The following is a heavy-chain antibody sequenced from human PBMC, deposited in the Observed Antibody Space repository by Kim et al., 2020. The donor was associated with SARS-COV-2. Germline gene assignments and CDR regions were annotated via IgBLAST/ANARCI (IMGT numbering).Heavy chain of an antibody. Sequence: SETLSLTCSVSGTAIRSYYWSWTRRPPGKALEWIGYVYSIWATTYNPSLAGRATLSLDPSKSQFSLNLTSVTAADTAVYYYARHNSGSWPYFDYLGPGTL. J-gene: IGHJ4*02. CDR1: GTAIRSYY. CDR3: ARHNSGSWPYFDY. D-gene: IGHD6-13*01. V-gene: IGHV4-59*08. CDR2: VYSIWAT.